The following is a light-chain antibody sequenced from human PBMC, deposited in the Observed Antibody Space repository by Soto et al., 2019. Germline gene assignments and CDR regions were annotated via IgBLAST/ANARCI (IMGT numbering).Light chain of an antibody. V-gene: IGLV1-40*01. Sequence: QSVLTQPPSVSGAPGQRVTISCTGSSSNIGAGYDVHWYQQLPGTAPKLLIYGNSNRTSGVPDRFSGSKSGTSASLGITGLQAEDEADYYCQSYDSSLSGSGVFGGGTKLTVL. J-gene: IGLJ3*02. CDR2: GNS. CDR3: QSYDSSLSGSGV. CDR1: SSNIGAGYD.